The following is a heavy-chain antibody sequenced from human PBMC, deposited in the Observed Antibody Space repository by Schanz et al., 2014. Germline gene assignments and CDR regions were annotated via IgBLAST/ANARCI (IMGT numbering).Heavy chain of an antibody. D-gene: IGHD3-3*01. CDR1: GFSFSDYG. V-gene: IGHV3-30*18. CDR3: AKEVRIVLRDWLPTPDFDY. CDR2: ISYHGSER. J-gene: IGHJ4*02. Sequence: QVQLVESGGGVVQPGRSLRLSCAGSGFSFSDYGMHWVRQAPGRGLEWVAVISYHGSERYYADSVKGRFTISRDNSKNTVYLQMNSLRAEDTAIYYCAKEVRIVLRDWLPTPDFDYWGQGTLVTVSS.